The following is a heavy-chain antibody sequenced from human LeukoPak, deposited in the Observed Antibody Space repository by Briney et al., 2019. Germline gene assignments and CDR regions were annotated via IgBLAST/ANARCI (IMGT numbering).Heavy chain of an antibody. CDR1: GLTVITTC. CDR2: IYSGGTT. D-gene: IGHD5-18*01. CDR3: ARVDTVMAYYFDL. Sequence: PGGSLRLSFSAYGLTVITTCMTSVRQAPGKGLEWVSTIYSGGTTYYADSVMGRFTISRHNSRNTLYLQMNSLRAEDTAVYYCARVDTVMAYYFDLWGQGTLVTVSS. V-gene: IGHV3-53*04. J-gene: IGHJ4*02.